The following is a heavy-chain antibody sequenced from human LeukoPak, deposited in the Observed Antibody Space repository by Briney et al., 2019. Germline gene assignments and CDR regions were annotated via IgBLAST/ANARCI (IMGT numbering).Heavy chain of an antibody. CDR3: ARVSGWNPLQAAHLDY. CDR2: MYYSGST. V-gene: IGHV4-39*07. CDR1: GGSMSSYY. J-gene: IGHJ4*02. Sequence: SETLSLTCSVSGGSMSSYYWGWIRQPPGKGLEWIGSMYYSGSTYYNPSLKSRVTMSEDTSKNQFSLKLSSVTAADTAVYYCARVSGWNPLQAAHLDYWGQGTLVTVSS. D-gene: IGHD6-19*01.